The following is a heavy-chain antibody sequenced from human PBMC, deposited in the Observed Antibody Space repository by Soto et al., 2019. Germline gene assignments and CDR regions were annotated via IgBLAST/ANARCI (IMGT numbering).Heavy chain of an antibody. CDR3: VRDSCGGFDS. J-gene: IGHJ3*02. CDR1: GFSFSSYS. CDR2: LSSSKTYI. V-gene: IGHV3-48*02. D-gene: IGHD3-10*01. Sequence: EVQLVESGGDLVQPGQSLRLSCAASGFSFSSYSMNWVRQAPGKGLEWISYLSSSKTYIWYADSVKGRFTISRDNAKNARSLQMNSLRDDDTSVDYCVRDSCGGFDSWGLGTMVTVSS.